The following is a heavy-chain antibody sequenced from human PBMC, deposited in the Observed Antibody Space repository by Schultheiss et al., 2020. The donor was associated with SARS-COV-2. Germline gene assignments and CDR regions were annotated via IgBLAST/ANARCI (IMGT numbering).Heavy chain of an antibody. CDR3: ARGRTYCIGGICHPLDY. CDR2: IYYSGST. D-gene: IGHD2-8*02. V-gene: IGHV4-59*12. J-gene: IGHJ4*02. Sequence: SETLSLTCAVYGGSFSGYYWSWIRQPPGKGLEWIGYIYYSGSTYSNPSLKSRVTISVDTSKNQFSLKLTSVTAADTAVYYCARGRTYCIGGICHPLDYWGQGILVTVSS. CDR1: GGSFSGYY.